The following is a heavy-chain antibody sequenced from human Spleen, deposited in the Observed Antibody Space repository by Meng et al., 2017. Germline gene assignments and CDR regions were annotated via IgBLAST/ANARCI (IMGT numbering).Heavy chain of an antibody. V-gene: IGHV4-4*02. CDR1: GGSIISSNW. Sequence: VQLQESGPGLVKPSGTLSLTCAVSGGSIISSNWWSWVRQPPGKGLEWIGEVFHTGSTNYNPSLKSRVTISVDKSKNHFSLKLTSVTAADTAVYYCARDSSSTSNYYFDYWGQGTLVTVSS. D-gene: IGHD2-2*01. CDR2: VFHTGST. J-gene: IGHJ4*02. CDR3: ARDSSSTSNYYFDY.